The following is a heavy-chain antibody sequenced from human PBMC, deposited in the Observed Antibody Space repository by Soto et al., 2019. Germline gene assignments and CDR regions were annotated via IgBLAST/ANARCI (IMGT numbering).Heavy chain of an antibody. J-gene: IGHJ4*02. CDR2: IIPLSGTS. D-gene: IGHD1-1*01. CDR3: ATSRDTTGYFDH. Sequence: QVQLVPSGAEVRKPGSSVKVSCKASGGTFSSSGINWVRQAPGQGLEWIGGIIPLSGTSSHAQKFQGRVTITAEESTGTVNMELGSLTSDDTAVYYCATSRDTTGYFDHWGQGTLVTVSS. CDR1: GGTFSSSG. V-gene: IGHV1-69*01.